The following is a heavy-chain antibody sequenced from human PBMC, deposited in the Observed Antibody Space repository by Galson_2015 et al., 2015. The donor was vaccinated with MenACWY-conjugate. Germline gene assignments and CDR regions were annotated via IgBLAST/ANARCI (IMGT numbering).Heavy chain of an antibody. CDR1: GDSVSSNSAA. Sequence: CAISGDSVSSNSAAWNWIRQSPSRGFEWLGRTYYRSQWHYDYAVSVKGRMTINPDTSKNEISLQLHSVTPKDTAVYYCAREGSSRYHSDYFCCASWGQGTLVTVSS. J-gene: IGHJ5*02. CDR3: AREGSSRYHSDYFCCAS. CDR2: TYYRSQWHY. D-gene: IGHD3-22*01. V-gene: IGHV6-1*01.